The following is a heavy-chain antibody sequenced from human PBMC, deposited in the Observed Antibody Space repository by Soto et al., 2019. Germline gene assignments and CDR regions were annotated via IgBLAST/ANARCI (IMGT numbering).Heavy chain of an antibody. V-gene: IGHV4-4*07. D-gene: IGHD1-1*01. CDR2: IYATGTT. J-gene: IGHJ5*02. CDR3: VRDGTKTLRDWFDP. CDR1: EASISVFY. Sequence: PSVTRYLTGTVSEASISVFYLSWIRKYAGKGLEWIGRIYATGTTDYNPSLKSRVMMSVDTSKKQFSLKLRSVTAADTAVYYCVRDGTKTLRDWFDPWGQGISVTVSS.